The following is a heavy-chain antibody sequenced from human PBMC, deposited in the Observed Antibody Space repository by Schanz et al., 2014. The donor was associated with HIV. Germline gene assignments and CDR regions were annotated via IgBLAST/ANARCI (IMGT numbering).Heavy chain of an antibody. Sequence: EVQLLESGGGLVQPGGSLRLSCAASGFTFSSYSMNWVRQAPGKGLEWVSGISWNSGSIGYADSVKGRFTISRDNAKNSLYLQMNSLRAEDTALYYCAKETEQLRYLGYFDYWGQGTLVTVSS. CDR1: GFTFSSYS. D-gene: IGHD3-9*01. J-gene: IGHJ4*02. CDR2: ISWNSGSI. CDR3: AKETEQLRYLGYFDY. V-gene: IGHV3-9*01.